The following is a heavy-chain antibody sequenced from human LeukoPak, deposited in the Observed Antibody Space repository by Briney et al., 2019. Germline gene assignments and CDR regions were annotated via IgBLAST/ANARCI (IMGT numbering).Heavy chain of an antibody. CDR2: IWYDGSNK. J-gene: IGHJ4*02. D-gene: IGHD3-10*01. V-gene: IGHV3-33*01. CDR1: GFTFSSYG. Sequence: GGSLRLSCAASGFTFSSYGMHWVRQAPGKGLEWVAVIWYDGSNKYYADSVKGRFTISRDNSKNTLYLQMNSLRAEDTAVYYCARDPQGFGELLSYYFGYWGQGTLVTVSS. CDR3: ARDPQGFGELLSYYFGY.